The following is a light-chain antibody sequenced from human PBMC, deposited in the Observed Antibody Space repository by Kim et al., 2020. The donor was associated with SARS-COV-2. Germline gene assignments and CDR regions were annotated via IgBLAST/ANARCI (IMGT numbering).Light chain of an antibody. CDR1: SRDVGLYNY. CDR3: CSYAGSPPYV. J-gene: IGLJ1*01. CDR2: DVT. V-gene: IGLV2-11*01. Sequence: QSALTQPRSVSGSPGQSVTISCTGTSRDVGLYNYVSWYQQHPGKAPKLMIYDVTERPSGVPDRFSASKSGNTASLTISGLQAEDEADYYCCSYAGSPPYVFGTGTKVTVL.